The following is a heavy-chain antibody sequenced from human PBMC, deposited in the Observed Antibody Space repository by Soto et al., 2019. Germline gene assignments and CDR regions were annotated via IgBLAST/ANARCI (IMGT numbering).Heavy chain of an antibody. CDR2: IYSSGST. D-gene: IGHD2-15*01. Sequence: PSETLSLTCDVSGYSIRSNKGWGWVRQPPGRGLEWIGSIYSSGSTYYNPSLESRVTMSVDMSKNQFSLKLTSVIAVDTAVYYCARFSRSSRDSDMDVWGQGTTVTVSS. V-gene: IGHV4-28*01. CDR3: ARFSRSSRDSDMDV. J-gene: IGHJ6*02. CDR1: GYSIRSNKG.